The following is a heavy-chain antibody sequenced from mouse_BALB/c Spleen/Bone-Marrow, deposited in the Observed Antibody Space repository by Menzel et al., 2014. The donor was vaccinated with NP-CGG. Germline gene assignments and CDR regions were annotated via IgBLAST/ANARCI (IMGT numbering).Heavy chain of an antibody. CDR1: GYAFSTYW. J-gene: IGHJ2*01. CDR2: VSPGDGDT. Sequence: QVQLQQSGAELVRPGSSVKISCKAPGYAFSTYWMNWVKQRPGQGLEWIGQVSPGDGDTNYNGKFRGKATLTADKSSSTAYIQLSSLTSEDSAVYFCARVYYGNLDHWGQGTTLTVSS. D-gene: IGHD2-1*01. CDR3: ARVYYGNLDH. V-gene: IGHV1-80*01.